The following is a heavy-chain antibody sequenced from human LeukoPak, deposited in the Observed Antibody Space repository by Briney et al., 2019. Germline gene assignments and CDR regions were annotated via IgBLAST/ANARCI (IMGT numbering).Heavy chain of an antibody. CDR3: AKWAGSGEQTKRYFGPFDF. J-gene: IGHJ4*02. Sequence: GGSLRLSCAASGFTFSNWAITWVRQAPGMGLEWVSSIVGDGGGTYYAVSVKGRFTVSRDNSKNTLYLEINSLRVEDTALYYCAKWAGSGEQTKRYFGPFDFWGQGTLVTVSS. V-gene: IGHV3-23*01. CDR1: GFTFSNWA. D-gene: IGHD1/OR15-1a*01. CDR2: IVGDGGGT.